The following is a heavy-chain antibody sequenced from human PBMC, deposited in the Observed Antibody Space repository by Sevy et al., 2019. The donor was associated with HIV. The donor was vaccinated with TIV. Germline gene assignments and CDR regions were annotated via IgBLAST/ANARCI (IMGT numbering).Heavy chain of an antibody. J-gene: IGHJ4*02. Sequence: GGSLRLSCAASGFNISSNYLSCVRQAPGKGLEWVSVIYGKNSTYYADFVKGRFTISRDNSKNTLYLQMNSLRVEHMAIYYCARGEQWLSFNYWGQGTLVTVSS. CDR1: GFNISSNY. V-gene: IGHV3-53*01. D-gene: IGHD6-19*01. CDR2: IYGKNST. CDR3: ARGEQWLSFNY.